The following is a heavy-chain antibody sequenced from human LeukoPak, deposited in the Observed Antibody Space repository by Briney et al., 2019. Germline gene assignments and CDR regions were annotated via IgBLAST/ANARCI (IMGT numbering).Heavy chain of an antibody. CDR3: AALGGSGSYYYYYGMDV. V-gene: IGHV1-58*02. Sequence: TSVKVSCKASGFTFTSSAMQWVRQARGQRLEWIGWIVVGSGNTNYAQKFQERVTITRDMSTSTAYMEQSSLRSEDTAVYYCAALGGSGSYYYYYGMDVWGQGTTVTVSS. CDR1: GFTFTSSA. D-gene: IGHD3-10*01. CDR2: IVVGSGNT. J-gene: IGHJ6*02.